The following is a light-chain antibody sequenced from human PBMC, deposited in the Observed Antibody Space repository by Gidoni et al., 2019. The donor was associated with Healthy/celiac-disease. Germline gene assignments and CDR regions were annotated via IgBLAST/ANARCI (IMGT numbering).Light chain of an antibody. V-gene: IGKV1-27*01. CDR3: QKYNSAPRA. J-gene: IGKJ1*01. CDR1: QGISNY. CDR2: AAS. Sequence: DIQMTQSPSSLSASVGDRVTITCRAIQGISNYLAWYQQKPGKVPKLLIYAASTLQSGVPSRFSGSGSGTDFTLNISSLQPEDVATYYCQKYNSAPRAFGQGTKVEIK.